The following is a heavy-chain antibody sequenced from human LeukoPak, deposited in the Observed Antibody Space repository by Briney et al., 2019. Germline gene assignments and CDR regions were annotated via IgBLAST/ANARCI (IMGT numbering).Heavy chain of an antibody. J-gene: IGHJ4*02. Sequence: SETLSLTCTVSGGSISSYYWSWIRQPPGKGLEWIGYIYYSGSTNYNPSLKSRVTISVDTSKNQFSLKLSSVTAADTAVYYCARHEGYSSSQPFGYWGQGTLVSVSS. D-gene: IGHD6-13*01. CDR3: ARHEGYSSSQPFGY. CDR1: GGSISSYY. CDR2: IYYSGST. V-gene: IGHV4-59*08.